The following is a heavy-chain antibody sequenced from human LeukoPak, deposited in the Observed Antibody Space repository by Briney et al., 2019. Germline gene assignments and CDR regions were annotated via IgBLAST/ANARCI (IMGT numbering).Heavy chain of an antibody. D-gene: IGHD3-10*01. CDR1: GYTVTAYY. V-gene: IGHV1-2*02. CDR3: ARGRGTYSLDC. J-gene: IGHJ4*03. Sequence: SSVTDTCKASGYTVTAYYMHWVRPAPGQGLEWMGRINPKSGDTNYAQKFQGRVTMTRDTSISTVYMELSSLRSDDTAVYYCARGRGTYSLDCWGHRILVSISS. CDR2: INPKSGDT.